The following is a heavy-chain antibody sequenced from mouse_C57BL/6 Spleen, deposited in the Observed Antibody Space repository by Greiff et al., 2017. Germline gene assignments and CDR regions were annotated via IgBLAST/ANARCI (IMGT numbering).Heavy chain of an antibody. CDR3: SQLDY. CDR2: IDPEDGET. J-gene: IGHJ2*01. CDR1: GFYFNDYN. V-gene: IGHV14-2*01. D-gene: IGHD4-1*02. Sequence: EVQRVESGAELVKPGASVKLSCTASGFYFNDYNMHWVQQRTEQGLEWIGRIDPEDGETKYAPKFQGMATITANTSSNTAYLLLSSLTSEATAVYYGSQLDYWGQGTTLTVSS.